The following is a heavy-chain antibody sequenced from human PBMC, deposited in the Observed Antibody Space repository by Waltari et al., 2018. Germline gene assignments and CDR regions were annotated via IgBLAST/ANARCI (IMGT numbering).Heavy chain of an antibody. Sequence: EVQLVESGGGLVQPGGSLRLSCAASGFSFSSYWMSWVRQAPGKGLEWVANINQDGSEKHYVDSVKGRFTVSRDNAKSSLYLQMNSLRADATAVYYCARGVASMIRGVVDWFDPWGQGTLVTVSS. V-gene: IGHV3-7*01. J-gene: IGHJ5*02. CDR1: GFSFSSYW. CDR3: ARGVASMIRGVVDWFDP. D-gene: IGHD3-10*01. CDR2: INQDGSEK.